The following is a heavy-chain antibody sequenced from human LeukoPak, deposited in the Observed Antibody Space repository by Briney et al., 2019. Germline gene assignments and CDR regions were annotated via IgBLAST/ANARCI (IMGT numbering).Heavy chain of an antibody. J-gene: IGHJ4*02. CDR2: IYTSGST. Sequence: SETLSLTCAVSGYSISSGYYWGWIRQPAGKGLEWIGRIYTSGSTNYNPSLKSRVTMSVDTSKNQFSLKLSSVTAADTAVYYCARGRVATITPFDYWGQGTLVTVSS. V-gene: IGHV4-4*07. CDR3: ARGRVATITPFDY. CDR1: GYSISSGYY. D-gene: IGHD5-24*01.